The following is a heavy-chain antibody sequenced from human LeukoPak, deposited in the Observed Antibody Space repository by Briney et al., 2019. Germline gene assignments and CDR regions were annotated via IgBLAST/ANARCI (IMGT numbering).Heavy chain of an antibody. J-gene: IGHJ3*02. Sequence: PSETLSLTCTVSGGSISSGSYYWSWIRQPAGKGLEWIGRIYTSGSTNYNPSLKSRVTISVDTSKNQFSLKLSSVTAADTAVYYCARDLEWELQVRPRGAAAFDIWGQGTMVTVSS. CDR3: ARDLEWELQVRPRGAAAFDI. CDR1: GGSISSGSYY. D-gene: IGHD1-26*01. V-gene: IGHV4-61*02. CDR2: IYTSGST.